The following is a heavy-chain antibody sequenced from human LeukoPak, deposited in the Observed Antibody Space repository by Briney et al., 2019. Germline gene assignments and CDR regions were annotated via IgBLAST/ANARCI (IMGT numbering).Heavy chain of an antibody. V-gene: IGHV3-30-3*01. J-gene: IGHJ4*02. D-gene: IGHD4-17*01. CDR2: ISYDGSNK. Sequence: PGGSLRLSCAASGFTFSSFAMHWVRQAPGKGLEWVAVISYDGSNKYYADSVKGRFTISRDNSKNTLYLQMNSLRAEDTAVYYCARELGGSYGAYLDSWGQGTPVTVSS. CDR1: GFTFSSFA. CDR3: ARELGGSYGAYLDS.